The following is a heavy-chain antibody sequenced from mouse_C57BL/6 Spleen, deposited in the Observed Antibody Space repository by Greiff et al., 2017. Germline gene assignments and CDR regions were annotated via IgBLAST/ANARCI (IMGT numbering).Heavy chain of an antibody. D-gene: IGHD2-3*01. CDR1: GYTFTDHT. J-gene: IGHJ4*01. Sequence: SDAELVKPGASVKISCKVSGYTFTDHTIHWMKQRPEQGLEWIGYIYPRDGSTKYNEKFKGKATLTADKSSSTAYMQLNSLTSEDSAVYVCARYDGYYSYAMDYWGQGTSVTVSS. CDR2: IYPRDGST. CDR3: ARYDGYYSYAMDY. V-gene: IGHV1-78*01.